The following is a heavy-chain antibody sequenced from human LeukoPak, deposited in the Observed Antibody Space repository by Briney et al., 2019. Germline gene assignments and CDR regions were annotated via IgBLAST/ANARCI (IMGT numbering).Heavy chain of an antibody. V-gene: IGHV3-30*04. CDR2: ISYDGSNK. J-gene: IGHJ1*01. CDR1: GFTFSSYA. D-gene: IGHD3-22*01. CDR3: ARGADYYESSGYYREYFQH. Sequence: QAGGSLRLSCAASGFTFSSYAMHWVRQAPGKGLEWVAVISYDGSNKYYADSVKGRFTISRDNSKNTLYLQMNSLRAEDTAVYYCARGADYYESSGYYREYFQHWGQGTLVTVSS.